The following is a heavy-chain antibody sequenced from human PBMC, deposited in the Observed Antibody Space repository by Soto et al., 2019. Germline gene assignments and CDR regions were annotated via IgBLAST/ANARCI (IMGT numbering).Heavy chain of an antibody. CDR2: IYPADSDT. D-gene: IGHD2-15*01. Sequence: GESLKISCEGFGYSFSNYWIAWVRQMPGKGLEWMGIIYPADSDTRYSPSFQGQVTISADRSTGTAFLQWRSLKASDTALYYCARPPLPGYSIHFNSWGQGTLVTVS. CDR3: ARPPLPGYSIHFNS. J-gene: IGHJ4*02. V-gene: IGHV5-51*01. CDR1: GYSFSNYW.